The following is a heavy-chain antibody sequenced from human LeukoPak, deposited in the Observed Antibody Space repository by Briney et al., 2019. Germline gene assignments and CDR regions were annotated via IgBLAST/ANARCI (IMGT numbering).Heavy chain of an antibody. CDR3: ARDSLFLGGSGCPDY. D-gene: IGHD6-19*01. J-gene: IGHJ4*02. CDR1: GYTFSSYA. Sequence: GASVKVSCKASGYTFSSYAMNWVRQAPGQGLEWMGWINTNTGNPTYAQGFTGRFVFSLDTSVSTAYLQISSLKAEDTAVYYCARDSLFLGGSGCPDYWGQGTLVTVSS. CDR2: INTNTGNP. V-gene: IGHV7-4-1*02.